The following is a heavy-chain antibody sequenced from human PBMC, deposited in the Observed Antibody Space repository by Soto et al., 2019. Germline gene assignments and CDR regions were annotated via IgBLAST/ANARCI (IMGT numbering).Heavy chain of an antibody. CDR3: ATLQGSGTYYDDDY. D-gene: IGHD3-10*01. CDR2: IVPVFGTA. Sequence: QVQLVQSGAEVKEPGSSVKVSCKASGGTSNNNANSWVRQAPGQGLEWMGGIVPVFGTANYAQKFRGRVKLTEDESTRTWNMELSSLRSEDTAVYYCATLQGSGTYYDDDYWGQGTMVTVSS. CDR1: GGTSNNNA. J-gene: IGHJ4*02. V-gene: IGHV1-69*01.